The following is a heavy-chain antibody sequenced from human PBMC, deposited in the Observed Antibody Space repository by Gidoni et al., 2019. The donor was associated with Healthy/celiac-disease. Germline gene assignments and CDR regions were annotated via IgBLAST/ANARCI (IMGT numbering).Heavy chain of an antibody. D-gene: IGHD1-7*01. CDR2: IYYSGRT. Sequence: QVQLPESGPGLEKPSETLSLTCTVSGGSFSSHYWSWIRQPPGKGLEWIGYIYYSGRTNYNPTLKSRVTISVDTSKNQFSLKLSSATAADTAVYYCAKLPHYYYGMDVWGQGTTVTVSS. CDR3: AKLPHYYYGMDV. V-gene: IGHV4-59*11. CDR1: GGSFSSHY. J-gene: IGHJ6*02.